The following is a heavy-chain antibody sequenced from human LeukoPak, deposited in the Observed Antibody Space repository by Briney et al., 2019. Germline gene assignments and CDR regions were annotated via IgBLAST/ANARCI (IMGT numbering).Heavy chain of an antibody. J-gene: IGHJ6*03. V-gene: IGHV6-1*01. D-gene: IGHD6-19*01. CDR2: TYYRSKWYN. CDR1: GDSVSSNSAA. Sequence: SQTLSLTCAISGDSVSSNSAAWNWIRQSPSRGLEWLGRTYYRSKWYNDYAVSVKSRITINPDTSKNQFSLKLSSVTAADTAVYYCASMYSSGWYYYMDVWGKGTTVTISS. CDR3: ASMYSSGWYYYMDV.